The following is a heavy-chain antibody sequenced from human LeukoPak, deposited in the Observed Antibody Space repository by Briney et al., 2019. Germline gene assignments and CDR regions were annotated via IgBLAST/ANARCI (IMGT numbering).Heavy chain of an antibody. V-gene: IGHV1-24*01. CDR3: ATPPGPYDSSGYYYY. CDR2: FDPEDGET. Sequence: ASVKVSCKVSGYTLTELSMHWVRQAPGKGLEWMGGFDPEDGETIYAQKFQGRVTMTEDTSTDTAYMELSSPRSEDTAVYYCATPPGPYDSSGYYYYWGQGTLVTVSS. D-gene: IGHD3-22*01. CDR1: GYTLTELS. J-gene: IGHJ4*02.